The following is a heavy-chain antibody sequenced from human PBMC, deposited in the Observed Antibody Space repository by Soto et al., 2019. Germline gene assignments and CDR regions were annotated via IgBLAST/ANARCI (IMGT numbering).Heavy chain of an antibody. J-gene: IGHJ3*01. Sequence: EVQLVESGGGLIQPGGSLRLSCAASGFTFSSNDMNWVRQAPGKGLEWVSLIYSGGSTYYADSVQGRFTISRDNSKNTLYLQMSSLRAEDTAVYYCATRPLLPGDPWGQGTMVTVSS. V-gene: IGHV3-53*01. D-gene: IGHD3-22*01. CDR1: GFTFSSND. CDR3: ATRPLLPGDP. CDR2: IYSGGST.